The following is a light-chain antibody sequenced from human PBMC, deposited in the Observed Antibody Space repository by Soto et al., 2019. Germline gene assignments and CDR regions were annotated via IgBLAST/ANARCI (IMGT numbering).Light chain of an antibody. V-gene: IGKV3-11*01. Sequence: EIVLTQSPATLSLSPGERATLSCWASQSVSSYLAWYQHKPGQAPRLLIYDASNRATGIPARFSGSGSGTDFTLTISSLEPEDFAVYYCQQHNDWPPWTFGQGTKVDIK. CDR1: QSVSSY. J-gene: IGKJ1*01. CDR2: DAS. CDR3: QQHNDWPPWT.